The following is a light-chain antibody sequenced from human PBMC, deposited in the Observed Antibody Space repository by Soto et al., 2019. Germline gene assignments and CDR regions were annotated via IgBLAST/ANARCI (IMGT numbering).Light chain of an antibody. Sequence: TVLTPSPGTLSLSPRASATLSCRSSQSVTVNSLAWYQQKPGQAPRLLIYGASTRATGIPARFSGSGSGTEFTLIISSLQSEDSAVYYCQQYNSWLWTFGQGTKVDI. J-gene: IGKJ1*01. CDR3: QQYNSWLWT. V-gene: IGKV3-15*01. CDR2: GAS. CDR1: QSVTVN.